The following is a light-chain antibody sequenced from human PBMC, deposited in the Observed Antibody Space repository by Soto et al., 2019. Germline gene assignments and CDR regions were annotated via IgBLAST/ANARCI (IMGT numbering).Light chain of an antibody. Sequence: MRRAECRSCRSASVGDTVTLTCRASQSVDNYLKWYQQKPGKAPGLLIYAASTLQSGVPSRFSGSVSGTDFTLTISSPQPEAFATYHCPERKITPRPLAQGTKVDIK. CDR3: PERKITPRP. CDR2: AAS. CDR1: QSVDNY. J-gene: IGKJ1*01. V-gene: IGKV1-39*01.